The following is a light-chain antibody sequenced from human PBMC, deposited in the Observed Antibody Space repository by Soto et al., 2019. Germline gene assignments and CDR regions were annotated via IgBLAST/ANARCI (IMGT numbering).Light chain of an antibody. Sequence: QSALTRPRSGSGFAGQSGTISCTGTSSDVGGYNYVSWYQQHPGKAPKLMIYDVSKRPSGVPDRFSGSKSGNTASLTISGLQAEDEADYYCCSYAGSYPYVFGTGTKVTVL. J-gene: IGLJ1*01. CDR3: CSYAGSYPYV. V-gene: IGLV2-11*01. CDR2: DVS. CDR1: SSDVGGYNY.